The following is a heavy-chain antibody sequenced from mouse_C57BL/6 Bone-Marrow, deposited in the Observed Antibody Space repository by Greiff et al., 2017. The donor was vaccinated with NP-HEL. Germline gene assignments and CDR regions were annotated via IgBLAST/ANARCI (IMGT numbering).Heavy chain of an antibody. V-gene: IGHV1-4*01. CDR1: GYTFTSYT. Sequence: VQLQQSGAELARPGASVKMSCKASGYTFTSYTMHWVKQRPGQGLEWIGYINPSSGYTKYNQKFKDKATLTADKSSSTAYMQLSSLTSEDSAVCYCERLDLNYVGFAYWGQGTLVTVSA. CDR3: ERLDLNYVGFAY. D-gene: IGHD2-1*01. J-gene: IGHJ3*01. CDR2: INPSSGYT.